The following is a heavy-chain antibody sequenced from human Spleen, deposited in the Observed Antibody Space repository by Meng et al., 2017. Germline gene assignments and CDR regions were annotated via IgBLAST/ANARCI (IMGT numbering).Heavy chain of an antibody. D-gene: IGHD4-23*01. CDR2: IIPIFGTA. Sequence: QGQLVQSGAEVKRPGASVKVSCDASGYTLSRDGFSWVRQAPGKGLEWLGGIIPIFGTANYAQKFQGRVTITADESTSTAYMELSSLRSEDTAVYYCARAATVVTPGDYWGQGTLVTVSS. CDR1: GYTLSRDG. V-gene: IGHV1-69*01. CDR3: ARAATVVTPGDY. J-gene: IGHJ4*02.